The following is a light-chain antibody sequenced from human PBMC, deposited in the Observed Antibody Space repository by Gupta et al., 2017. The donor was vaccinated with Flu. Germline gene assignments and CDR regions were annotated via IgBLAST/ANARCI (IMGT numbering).Light chain of an antibody. CDR3: QQYNNCPRT. V-gene: IGKV3-15*01. J-gene: IGKJ4*01. CDR1: QSVLSN. CDR2: GAS. Sequence: EIVVTQSPVTLSVSPGERATLSCRASQSVLSNIAWYHHKPGQAPRLLIYGASTRATGIPARFSGSGSGTXFTLTLXSLQSEDSAVYYCQQYNNCPRTFGXGTKVEIK.